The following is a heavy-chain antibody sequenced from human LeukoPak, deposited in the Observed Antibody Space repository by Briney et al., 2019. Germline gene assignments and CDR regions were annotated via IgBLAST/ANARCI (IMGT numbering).Heavy chain of an antibody. CDR1: GFTFSSYG. V-gene: IGHV3-30*02. D-gene: IGHD3-22*01. CDR2: IRYDGSNK. Sequence: PGGSLRLSCAASGFTFSSYGMHWVRQAPGKGLEWVAFIRYDGSNKYYADPVKGRFTISRDNSKNTLYLQMNSLRAEDTAVYYCAKAPYYYDSSGYYYHRAFDIWGQGKMVTVSS. CDR3: AKAPYYYDSSGYYYHRAFDI. J-gene: IGHJ3*02.